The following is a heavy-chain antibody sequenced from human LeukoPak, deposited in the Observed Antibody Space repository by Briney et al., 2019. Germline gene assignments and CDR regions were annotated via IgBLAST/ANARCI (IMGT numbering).Heavy chain of an antibody. Sequence: ASVKVSCKASGYTFTSYDINWVRQATGQGLEWMGWMNPNSGNTGYAQKFQGRVTMTRNTSISTAYMELSSLRSEDTAVYYCARSGWSPDYYYYYMDVRGKGTTVTVSS. CDR3: ARSGWSPDYYYYYMDV. CDR2: MNPNSGNT. V-gene: IGHV1-8*01. CDR1: GYTFTSYD. D-gene: IGHD6-19*01. J-gene: IGHJ6*03.